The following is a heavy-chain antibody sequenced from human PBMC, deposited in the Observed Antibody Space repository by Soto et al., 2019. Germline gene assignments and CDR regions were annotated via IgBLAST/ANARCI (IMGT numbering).Heavy chain of an antibody. CDR1: GYTFTSYG. J-gene: IGHJ4*02. CDR3: ARRSGGFYREVIDY. CDR2: ISAYNGNT. V-gene: IGHV1-18*01. D-gene: IGHD2-15*01. Sequence: QLVQSGAEVKKPGASVKVSCKASGYTFTSYGITWVRQAPGQGLEWMGWISAYNGNTNYAQNFQGRVTMTTDTSTSTAYMELRSLRSYDTAVYYCARRSGGFYREVIDYWGQGTLITVSS.